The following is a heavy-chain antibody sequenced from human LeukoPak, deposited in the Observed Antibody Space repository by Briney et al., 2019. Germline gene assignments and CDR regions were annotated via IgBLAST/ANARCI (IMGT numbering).Heavy chain of an antibody. V-gene: IGHV3-30*01. D-gene: IGHD3-10*01. CDR2: ISYHGSDK. Sequence: GGSLRLSCAASVFTFSAYNMHWVRQAPGKGLEWLAVISYHGSDKYYANSVKGRFTISRDNPKNTLYLEMISLRPEDTAIYYCAKARAGTYGEFFDYWGQGALVTVSS. CDR3: AKARAGTYGEFFDY. CDR1: VFTFSAYN. J-gene: IGHJ4*02.